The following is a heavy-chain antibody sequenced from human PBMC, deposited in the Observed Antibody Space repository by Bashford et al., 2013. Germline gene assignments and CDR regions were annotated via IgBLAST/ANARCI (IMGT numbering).Heavy chain of an antibody. Sequence: ASVKVSCKASGYILSDHFVHWVRRAPGQGLEWVGRIDPKSGATKYAQRFQGRVTISRDTSISTVYMELTSLRSDDTAVYYCARDRVDIVAAERYYYMDVWGKGTTVTVSS. J-gene: IGHJ6*03. CDR2: IDPKSGAT. CDR1: GYILSDHF. D-gene: IGHD5-12*01. CDR3: ARDRVDIVAAERYYYMDV. V-gene: IGHV1-2*06.